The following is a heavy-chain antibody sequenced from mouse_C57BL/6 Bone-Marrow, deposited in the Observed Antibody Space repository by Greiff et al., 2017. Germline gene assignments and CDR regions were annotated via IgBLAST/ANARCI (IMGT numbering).Heavy chain of an antibody. CDR1: GYTFTSYW. J-gene: IGHJ4*01. D-gene: IGHD2-1*01. CDR2: IDPSDSYT. V-gene: IGHV1-50*01. Sequence: QVQLQQPGAELVKPGASVKLSCKASGYTFTSYWMQWVKQRPGQGLEWIGKIDPSDSYTNYNQKFKGKATLTVDTSSSTAYMQLSSLTSEDSAVYYCARKIYYGNYVFYAMDYWGQGTSVTVSS. CDR3: ARKIYYGNYVFYAMDY.